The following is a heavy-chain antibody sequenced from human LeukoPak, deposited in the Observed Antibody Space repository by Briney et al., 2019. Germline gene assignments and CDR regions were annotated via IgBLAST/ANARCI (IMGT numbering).Heavy chain of an antibody. V-gene: IGHV3-9*03. Sequence: GRSLRLSCAASGFTFDDYAMHWVRQAPGKGLEWVSGISRNSGRIVYADSVKGRFTISRDNAKNSLYLQMNSLRAEDMAVYYCAKEGSSGSPLEYWGQGTLVTVSS. CDR3: AKEGSSGSPLEY. CDR2: ISRNSGRI. D-gene: IGHD1-14*01. CDR1: GFTFDDYA. J-gene: IGHJ4*02.